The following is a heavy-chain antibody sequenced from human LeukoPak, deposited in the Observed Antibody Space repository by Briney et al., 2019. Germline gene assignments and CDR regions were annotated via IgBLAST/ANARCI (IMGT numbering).Heavy chain of an antibody. CDR3: ARGATIMTPVSKYNWFDP. Sequence: ASVTVSCKASGYTFTGYYMHWVRQALGQGLEWMGWINHNSGGTNYAQKFHGRVTMTSDTSISTAYMELSRLRSDDTAVYYCARGATIMTPVSKYNWFDPWGQGTLVTVSS. CDR2: INHNSGGT. D-gene: IGHD4-17*01. J-gene: IGHJ5*02. V-gene: IGHV1-2*02. CDR1: GYTFTGYY.